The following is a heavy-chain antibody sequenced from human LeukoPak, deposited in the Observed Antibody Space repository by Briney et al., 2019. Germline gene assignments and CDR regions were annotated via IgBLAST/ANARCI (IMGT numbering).Heavy chain of an antibody. V-gene: IGHV1-8*01. CDR2: MNPNSGNT. D-gene: IGHD2-2*01. CDR1: GYTFTSYD. CDR3: ARARRYCSSTSCYYYFDY. Sequence: ASVKVSCKASGYTFTSYDINWVRQATGQGLEWMGWMNPNSGNTGYARKFQGRVTMTRNTSISTAYMELSSLRSEDTAVYYCARARRYCSSTSCYYYFDYWGQGTLVTVSS. J-gene: IGHJ4*02.